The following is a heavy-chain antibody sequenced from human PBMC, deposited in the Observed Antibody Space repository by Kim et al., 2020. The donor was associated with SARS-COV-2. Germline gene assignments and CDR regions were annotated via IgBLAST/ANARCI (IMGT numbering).Heavy chain of an antibody. CDR3: ARVGQAIAVAGTNYYYGMDV. D-gene: IGHD6-19*01. V-gene: IGHV1-18*01. Sequence: ASVKVSCKASGYTFTSYGISWVRQAPGQGLEWMGWISAYNGNTNYAQKLQGRVTMTTDTSTSTAYMELRSLRSDDTAVYYCARVGQAIAVAGTNYYYGMDVWGQGTTVTVSS. CDR1: GYTFTSYG. J-gene: IGHJ6*02. CDR2: ISAYNGNT.